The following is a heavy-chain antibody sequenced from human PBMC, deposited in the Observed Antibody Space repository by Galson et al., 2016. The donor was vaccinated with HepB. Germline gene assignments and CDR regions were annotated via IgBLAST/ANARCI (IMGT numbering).Heavy chain of an antibody. J-gene: IGHJ4*02. CDR1: GYTFDSYG. V-gene: IGHV1-18*04. Sequence: QSGAEVKKPGASVKVSCKASGYTFDSYGISWVRLAPGLGLEWMGWMSVYNGDTKFAQQFHDSGNITRDTSTDTAYMELTGLTPDDTAVYYCARGGRWLPFDYWGQGSLVTVSS. CDR2: MSVYNGDT. D-gene: IGHD4-23*01. CDR3: ARGGRWLPFDY.